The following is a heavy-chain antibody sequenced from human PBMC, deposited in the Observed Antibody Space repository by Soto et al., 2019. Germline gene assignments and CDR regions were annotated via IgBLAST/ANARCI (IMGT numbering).Heavy chain of an antibody. D-gene: IGHD6-13*01. J-gene: IGHJ5*01. CDR3: ARDQLYSSSWSDS. CDR1: GFTFSSYG. CDR2: IWYDGSNK. Sequence: QVQLMESGGGVVQPGRSLRLSCAASGFTFSSYGMHWVRQAPGKGLEWVAVIWYDGSNKYYADSVKGRFTISRDNSKNTLYLQMNSLRAEDTAVYYCARDQLYSSSWSDSWGQGTLVTVSS. V-gene: IGHV3-33*01.